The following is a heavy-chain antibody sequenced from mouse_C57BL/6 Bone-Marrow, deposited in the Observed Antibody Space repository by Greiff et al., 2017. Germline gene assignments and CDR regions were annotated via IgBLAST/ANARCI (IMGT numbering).Heavy chain of an antibody. J-gene: IGHJ4*01. Sequence: EVQLQQSGAELVRPGASVKLSCTASGFNIKDDYMNWVKQRPEQGLEWIGWIDPENGDTEYASKFQGKATITADTSSNTAYLQLSSLTSEDTAVYYCTTPICSDYDGDYYAMDYGGQGTSVTVSS. V-gene: IGHV14-4*01. CDR1: GFNIKDDY. D-gene: IGHD2-4*01. CDR3: TTPICSDYDGDYYAMDY. CDR2: IDPENGDT.